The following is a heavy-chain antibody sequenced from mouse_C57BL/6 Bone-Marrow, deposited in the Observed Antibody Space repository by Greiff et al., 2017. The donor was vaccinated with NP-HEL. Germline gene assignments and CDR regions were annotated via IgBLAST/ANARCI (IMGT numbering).Heavy chain of an antibody. V-gene: IGHV5-9-1*02. Sequence: EVQVVESGEGLVKPGGSLKLSCAASGFTFSSYAMSWVRQTPEKRLEWVAYISSGGDYIYYADTVKGRFTISRDNARNTLYLQMSSRKSEDTVMYYCTREGYYGSSSHPSYAMDYWGQGTSVTVSS. CDR2: ISSGGDYI. CDR3: TREGYYGSSSHPSYAMDY. CDR1: GFTFSSYA. D-gene: IGHD1-1*01. J-gene: IGHJ4*01.